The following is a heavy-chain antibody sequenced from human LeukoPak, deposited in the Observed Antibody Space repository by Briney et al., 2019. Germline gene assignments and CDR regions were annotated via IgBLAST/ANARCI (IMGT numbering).Heavy chain of an antibody. CDR3: ARVGPDTAMVPGLYYYYGMDV. CDR1: GFTFSSYE. J-gene: IGHJ6*02. D-gene: IGHD5-18*01. Sequence: PGGSLRLSCAASGFTFSSYEMNWVRQAPGKGLEWVSSISSSSSYIYYADSVKGRFTISRDNAKNSLYLQMNSLRAEDTAVYYCARVGPDTAMVPGLYYYYGMDVWGQGTTVTVSS. CDR2: ISSSSSYI. V-gene: IGHV3-21*01.